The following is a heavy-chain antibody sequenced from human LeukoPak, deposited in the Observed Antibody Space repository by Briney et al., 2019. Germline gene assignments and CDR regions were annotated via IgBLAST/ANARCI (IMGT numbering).Heavy chain of an antibody. CDR2: IYTTGST. D-gene: IGHD6-13*01. V-gene: IGHV4-61*02. J-gene: IGHJ4*02. Sequence: PSETLSLTCIVSGGFISTGNYYWSWIRQPAGKGLEWIGRIYTTGSTNYNPSLKSRVTISVDTSKNQFSLNLSSVTAADTAVYYCARDWGPSAATPYYFDYWGQGTLVTVSS. CDR3: ARDWGPSAATPYYFDY. CDR1: GGFISTGNYY.